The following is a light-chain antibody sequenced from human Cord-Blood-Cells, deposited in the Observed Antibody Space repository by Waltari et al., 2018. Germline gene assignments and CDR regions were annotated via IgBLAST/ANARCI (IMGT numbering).Light chain of an antibody. CDR3: QQANRFPYT. Sequence: DIQMTQSPSSVSAFVGARVTITRRASQGTRSWLAWYQQKPGKAPKLLIYAASSLQSGVPSRFSDSGSGTDFTLTISSLQPEDFATYYCQQANRFPYTFGQGTKLEIK. J-gene: IGKJ2*01. CDR1: QGTRSW. CDR2: AAS. V-gene: IGKV1-12*01.